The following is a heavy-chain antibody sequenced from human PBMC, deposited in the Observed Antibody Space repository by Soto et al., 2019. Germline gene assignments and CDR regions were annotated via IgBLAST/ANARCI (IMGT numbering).Heavy chain of an antibody. CDR1: GYTFTGYY. CDR3: ARDFGLDYYDSSGYFTEFDY. J-gene: IGHJ4*02. CDR2: INPNSGGT. D-gene: IGHD3-22*01. V-gene: IGHV1-2*02. Sequence: ASVKVSCKASGYTFTGYYMHWVRQAPGQGLEWMGWINPNSGGTNYAQKFQGRVTMTRDTSISTAYMELSRLRSDDTAVYYCARDFGLDYYDSSGYFTEFDYWGQGTLVTVSS.